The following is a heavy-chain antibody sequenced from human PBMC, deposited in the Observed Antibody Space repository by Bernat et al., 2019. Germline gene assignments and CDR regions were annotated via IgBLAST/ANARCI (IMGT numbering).Heavy chain of an antibody. CDR2: IIPIFGTA. J-gene: IGHJ4*02. CDR1: GGTFSSYA. Sequence: QVQLVQSEAEVKKPGSSVKVSCKASGGTFSSYAISWVRQAPGQGLEWMGGIIPIFGTANYAQKFQGRVTITADESTSTAYMELSSLRSEDTAVYYCARRGIYGDYTGYYFDYWGQGTLVTVSS. D-gene: IGHD4-17*01. CDR3: ARRGIYGDYTGYYFDY. V-gene: IGHV1-69*01.